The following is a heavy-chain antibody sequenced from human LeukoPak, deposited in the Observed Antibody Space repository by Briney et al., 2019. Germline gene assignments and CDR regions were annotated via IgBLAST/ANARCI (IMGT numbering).Heavy chain of an antibody. D-gene: IGHD2-2*01. V-gene: IGHV4-30-2*01. CDR1: GGSISSGGYY. J-gene: IGHJ2*01. CDR3: ARDAILYCSTNICNDAPAYWYFDL. CDR2: IFHSGST. Sequence: PSETLSLTCTISGGSISSGGYYWSWIRQPPGKGLEWIGYIFHSGSTYYNPSLKSRVTMSLNRSKNQFSLKLSSVTAADTAVYYCARDAILYCSTNICNDAPAYWYFDLWGRGTLVTVSS.